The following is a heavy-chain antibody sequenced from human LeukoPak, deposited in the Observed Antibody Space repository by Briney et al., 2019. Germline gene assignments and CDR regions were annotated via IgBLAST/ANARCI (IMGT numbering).Heavy chain of an antibody. D-gene: IGHD2-2*01. CDR1: GYTFTSYG. J-gene: IGHJ6*02. CDR2: INPNSGGT. CDR3: ARGYQPLGSSYYYYGMDV. Sequence: ASVKVSCKASGYTFTSYGISWVRQAPGQGLEWMGWINPNSGGTNYAQKFQGWVTMTRDTSISTAYMELSRLRSDDTAVYYCARGYQPLGSSYYYYGMDVWGQGTTVTVSS. V-gene: IGHV1-2*04.